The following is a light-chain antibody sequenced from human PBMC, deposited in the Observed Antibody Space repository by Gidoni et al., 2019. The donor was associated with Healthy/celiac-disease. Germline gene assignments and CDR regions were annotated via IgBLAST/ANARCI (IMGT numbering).Light chain of an antibody. J-gene: IGKJ1*01. Sequence: DIQMTQSPSSLSASVGDRVTITCRASQSISSNLNWYQQKPGKAPKLLIYAASSLQSGFPSRFSGSGSGTDFTLTISSLQPEDFATYSCQQSYSTPRTFGQGTKVEIK. V-gene: IGKV1-39*01. CDR1: QSISSN. CDR2: AAS. CDR3: QQSYSTPRT.